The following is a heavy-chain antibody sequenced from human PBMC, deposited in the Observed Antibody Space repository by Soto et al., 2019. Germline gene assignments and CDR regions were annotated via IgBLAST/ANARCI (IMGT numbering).Heavy chain of an antibody. CDR2: IYYSGTT. CDR3: ARHDPEVSGGSCHGPFDY. J-gene: IGHJ4*02. Sequence: SETLSLTCTVSSGSISSSSYCWGWIRQPPGKGLEWSGSIYYSGTTYYNPSLKSRVTISVDTSKTQFSLNLSSVTAADRAVYYCARHDPEVSGGSCHGPFDYWGQGTLVX. V-gene: IGHV4-39*01. CDR1: SGSISSSSYC. D-gene: IGHD2-15*01.